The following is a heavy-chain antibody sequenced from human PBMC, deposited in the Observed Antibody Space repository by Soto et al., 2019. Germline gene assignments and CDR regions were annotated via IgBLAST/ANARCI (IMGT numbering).Heavy chain of an antibody. CDR1: GFTFSYYA. J-gene: IGHJ4*02. D-gene: IGHD2-21*01. V-gene: IGHV3-23*01. Sequence: GGSMRRSCAASGFTFSYYARRWVRQPPGNELQWVPRLLHRGTTYNADSVKCRFTISNDYSKRAFCLEMNSLRAEDTAVYPCAKDAVYSAGLWLPESWRQGTMVTVSS. CDR3: AKDAVYSAGLWLPES. CDR2: LLHRGTT.